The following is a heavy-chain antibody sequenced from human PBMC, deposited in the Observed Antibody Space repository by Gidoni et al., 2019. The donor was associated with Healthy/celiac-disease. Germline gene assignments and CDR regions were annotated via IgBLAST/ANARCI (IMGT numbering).Heavy chain of an antibody. D-gene: IGHD5-18*01. CDR1: GYTFTSYG. J-gene: IGHJ4*02. CDR2: TSAYNGNT. Sequence: QVQLVQSGAVVKKPGASVKVSCKASGYTFTSYGISWVRQAPGQGLEWMGWTSAYNGNTNYAQKLQGRVTMTTDTSTSTAYMELRSLRSDDTAVYYCARDPRGYSYGPYFDYWGQGTLVTVSS. V-gene: IGHV1-18*01. CDR3: ARDPRGYSYGPYFDY.